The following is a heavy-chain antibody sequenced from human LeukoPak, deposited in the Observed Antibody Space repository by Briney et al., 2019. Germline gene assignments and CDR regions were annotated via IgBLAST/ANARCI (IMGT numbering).Heavy chain of an antibody. CDR3: PKGGGDQAHYYYGMDV. V-gene: IGHV3-23*01. CDR1: GFTFSSYA. Sequence: GGSLRLSCGASGFTFSSYAMSWVRRGPGKGLRWVSAISGSGGSTDYADSAKGRFTISRDNSKNPLYLKMNSLTAEDTAVYYCPKGGGDQAHYYYGMDVWGQGTTVTVSS. J-gene: IGHJ6*02. CDR2: ISGSGGST. D-gene: IGHD4-17*01.